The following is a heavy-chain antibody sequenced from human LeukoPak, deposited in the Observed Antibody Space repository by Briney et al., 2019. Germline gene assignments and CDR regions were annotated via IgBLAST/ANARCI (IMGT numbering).Heavy chain of an antibody. CDR1: GGTFSSYA. Sequence: GASVKVSCKASGGTFSSYAISWVRQAPGQGLEWMGRIIPILGIANYAQKFQGRVTITADKSTSTAYMELSSLRSEDTAVYYCARYPGGVVVPVYGMDVWGQGTTVTVSS. J-gene: IGHJ6*02. V-gene: IGHV1-69*04. CDR2: IIPILGIA. CDR3: ARYPGGVVVPVYGMDV. D-gene: IGHD2-2*01.